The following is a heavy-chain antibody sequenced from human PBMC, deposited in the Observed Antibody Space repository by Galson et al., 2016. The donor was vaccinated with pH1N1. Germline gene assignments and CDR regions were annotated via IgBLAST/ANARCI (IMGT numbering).Heavy chain of an antibody. Sequence: ETLSLTCAVSGYSISSGYHWGWIRQPPGKGLEWIGSISHSGSTYYNPSLKSRVTISVETSKNQFSLKLTSVTAADTAIYYCARSYSASSAGSRAFDVWGQGTMVTVSS. D-gene: IGHD6-13*01. J-gene: IGHJ3*01. CDR2: ISHSGST. CDR3: ARSYSASSAGSRAFDV. V-gene: IGHV4-38-2*01. CDR1: GYSISSGYH.